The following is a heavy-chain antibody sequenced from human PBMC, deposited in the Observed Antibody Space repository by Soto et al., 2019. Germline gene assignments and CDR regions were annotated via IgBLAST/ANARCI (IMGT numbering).Heavy chain of an antibody. J-gene: IGHJ4*02. CDR1: GFTVSTNY. D-gene: IGHD1-26*01. CDR3: ARGGNKEFDS. Sequence: EVQLMQSGGGLVQPGGSLRLSCAASGFTVSTNYMSWVRQAPGKGLEWVSVIYSGGSTSYADSVRGRFTIGRDNSKNTLYLQMNSLRSEDTAVYYCARGGNKEFDSWGQGTLVTVSS. CDR2: IYSGGST. V-gene: IGHV3-66*01.